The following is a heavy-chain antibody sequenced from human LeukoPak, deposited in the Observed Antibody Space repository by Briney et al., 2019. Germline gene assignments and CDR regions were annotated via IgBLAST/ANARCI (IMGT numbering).Heavy chain of an antibody. CDR3: ARGTRNFDY. CDR1: GVSISSYY. CDR2: IYYSGST. D-gene: IGHD3/OR15-3a*01. J-gene: IGHJ4*02. Sequence: SETLSLTCTVSGVSISSYYWSWIRQPRGKGLEWIGYIYYSGSTNYNPSLKSRVTISVDTSKNQFSLKLSSVTAADTAVYYCARGTRNFDYWGQGTLVTVSS. V-gene: IGHV4-59*08.